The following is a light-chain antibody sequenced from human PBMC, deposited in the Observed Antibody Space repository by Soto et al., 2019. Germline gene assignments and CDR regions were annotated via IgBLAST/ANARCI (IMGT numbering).Light chain of an antibody. CDR2: DAS. J-gene: IGKJ1*01. CDR3: QQYNNWPRT. V-gene: IGKV1-5*01. Sequence: DIRLTQSPSPLSESVGDRVTIACRASQTISGSLAWYQQKPGKAPYLLIYDASSLARGVPSRFSGSGSGTEFTLTISSLQSEDFAVYYCQQYNNWPRTFGQGTKVDIK. CDR1: QTISGS.